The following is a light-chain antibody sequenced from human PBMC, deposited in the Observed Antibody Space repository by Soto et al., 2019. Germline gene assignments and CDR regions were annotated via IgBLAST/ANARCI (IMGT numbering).Light chain of an antibody. CDR3: QQYNNWPPVT. Sequence: EIVMTQSPATLSVSPGERATLSCRASQSVSSNLAWYQQKPGQAPRLLIYGASTRATGIPARFSGSGSGTEFTLTISSLQSEDAVYYCQQYNNWPPVTFGGGTKVEIK. V-gene: IGKV3-15*01. J-gene: IGKJ4*01. CDR2: GAS. CDR1: QSVSSN.